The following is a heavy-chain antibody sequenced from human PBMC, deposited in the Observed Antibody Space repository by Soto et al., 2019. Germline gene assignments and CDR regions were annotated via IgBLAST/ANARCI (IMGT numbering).Heavy chain of an antibody. V-gene: IGHV4-59*08. Sequence: QVQLQESGPGLVKPSETLSLTCTVSGGSIGTYYWSWIRQPPGKGLEWIGYIYYRGNTDYNPSLKSRVTISLDTPKNQFSLKLSSVTAAATAVYYFARHPGYYDILTGYTTYYFDYWGQGILVTVSS. CDR2: IYYRGNT. CDR3: ARHPGYYDILTGYTTYYFDY. CDR1: GGSIGTYY. D-gene: IGHD3-9*01. J-gene: IGHJ4*02.